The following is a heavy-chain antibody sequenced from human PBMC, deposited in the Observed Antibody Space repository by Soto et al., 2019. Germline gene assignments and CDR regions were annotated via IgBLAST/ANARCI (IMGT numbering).Heavy chain of an antibody. CDR3: ASGKWRDAFDI. Sequence: ASVKVSFKASGGTFSSYAISWVRQAPGQGLERMGGIIPIFGTANYAQKFQGRVTITADESTSTAYMELSSLRSEDTAVYYCASGKWRDAFDIWGQGTMVTVSS. CDR2: IIPIFGTA. CDR1: GGTFSSYA. D-gene: IGHD3-10*01. J-gene: IGHJ3*02. V-gene: IGHV1-69*13.